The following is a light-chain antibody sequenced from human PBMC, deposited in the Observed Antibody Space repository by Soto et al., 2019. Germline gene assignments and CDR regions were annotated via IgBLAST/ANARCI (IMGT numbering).Light chain of an antibody. Sequence: EIVLTQSPATLSLSPGDTATLSCRASQSVSNYLAWYQQRRGQAPRLLIYGASTRATGIPARFSGSGSGTEFTLTISSLQSEDFAVYYCQQYNNWPPVTFGQGTKVEIK. J-gene: IGKJ1*01. CDR1: QSVSNY. CDR3: QQYNNWPPVT. CDR2: GAS. V-gene: IGKV3-15*01.